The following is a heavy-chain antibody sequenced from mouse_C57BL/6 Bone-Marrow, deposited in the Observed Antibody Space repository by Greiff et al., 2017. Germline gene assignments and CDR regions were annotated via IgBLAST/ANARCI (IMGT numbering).Heavy chain of an antibody. D-gene: IGHD3-3*01. Sequence: VQLQQSGPELVKPGASVKISCKASGYAFSSSWMNWVKQRPGKGLEWIGRIYPGDGDTNYNGKFKGKATLTADKSSSTAYMQLSSLTSEDSAVYFCARGGLGCHYFDYWGQGTTLTVSS. CDR2: IYPGDGDT. CDR1: GYAFSSSW. J-gene: IGHJ2*01. V-gene: IGHV1-82*01. CDR3: ARGGLGCHYFDY.